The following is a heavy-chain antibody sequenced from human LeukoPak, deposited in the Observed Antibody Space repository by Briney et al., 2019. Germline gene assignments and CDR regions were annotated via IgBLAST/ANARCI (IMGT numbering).Heavy chain of an antibody. CDR2: IKSKTDGGTT. Sequence: GGSLRLSCAASGFTFSNAWMSWVRQAPGKGLEWVGRIKSKTDGGTTDYAAPVKGRFTISRDDSKNTLYLQMNSLKTEDTAVYYCTTGIVGAISFDYWGQGTLVTVSS. V-gene: IGHV3-15*01. D-gene: IGHD1-26*01. J-gene: IGHJ4*02. CDR3: TTGIVGAISFDY. CDR1: GFTFSNAW.